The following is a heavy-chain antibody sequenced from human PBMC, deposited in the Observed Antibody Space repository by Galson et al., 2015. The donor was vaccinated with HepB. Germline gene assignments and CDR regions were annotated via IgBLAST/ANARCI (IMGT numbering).Heavy chain of an antibody. CDR2: INQDGSEK. CDR3: ARGGGRFGP. V-gene: IGHV3-7*01. CDR1: GFTFNSYW. Sequence: YLRLSCADSGFTFNSYWMSWVRQAPGKGLEWVANINQDGSEKYYVDSVKGRITISRDNAKNSLYLQMNSLRAEDTAVYYCARGGGRFGPWGQGTLVTVSS. J-gene: IGHJ5*02.